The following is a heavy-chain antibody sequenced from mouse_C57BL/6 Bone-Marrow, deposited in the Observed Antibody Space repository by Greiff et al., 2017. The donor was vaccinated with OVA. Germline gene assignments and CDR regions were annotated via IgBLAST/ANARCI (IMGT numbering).Heavy chain of an antibody. Sequence: DVKLVESEGGLVQPGSSMKLSCTASGFTFSDYYMAWVRQVPEKGLEWVANINYDGSSTYYLDSLKSRFIISRDNAKNILYLQMSSLKSEDTATYYCARDGGLRRGYYFDYWGQGTTLTVSS. J-gene: IGHJ2*01. D-gene: IGHD2-4*01. CDR3: ARDGGLRRGYYFDY. CDR2: INYDGSST. CDR1: GFTFSDYY. V-gene: IGHV5-16*01.